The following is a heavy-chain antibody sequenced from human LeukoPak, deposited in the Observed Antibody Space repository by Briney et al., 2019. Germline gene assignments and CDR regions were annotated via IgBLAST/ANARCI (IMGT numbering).Heavy chain of an antibody. Sequence: ASVKVSCKVSGYTLTELSMHWVRQAPGKGGEGRGGFDPEDDETIYAQKFQGRVTMTEDTATDTAYMELSSLRSEDTAVYYCATVTIRGVFDYWGQGTLVTVSS. CDR3: ATVTIRGVFDY. D-gene: IGHD3-10*01. CDR2: FDPEDDET. J-gene: IGHJ4*02. V-gene: IGHV1-24*01. CDR1: GYTLTELS.